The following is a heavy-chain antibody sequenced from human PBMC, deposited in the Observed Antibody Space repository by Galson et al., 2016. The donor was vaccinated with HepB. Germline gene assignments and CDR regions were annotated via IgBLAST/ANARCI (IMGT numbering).Heavy chain of an antibody. J-gene: IGHJ4*02. CDR2: INHGGST. CDR3: ARCIRRGPGVVPFDY. CDR1: GESFNDYY. D-gene: IGHD2-2*01. V-gene: IGHV4-34*01. Sequence: SETLSLTCAVYGESFNDYYWTWIRQPPGKGLEWIGEINHGGSTNYNPSLKSRVSISVDTSKKQFSLKLTSVTAADTAVYYCARCIRRGPGVVPFDYWGQGTLVTVSS.